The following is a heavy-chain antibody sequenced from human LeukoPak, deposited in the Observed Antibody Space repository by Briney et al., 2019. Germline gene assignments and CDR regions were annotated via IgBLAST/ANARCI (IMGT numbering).Heavy chain of an antibody. V-gene: IGHV1-18*01. CDR3: ARDDPYLSGSYAGEGDY. CDR2: ISAYNGNT. Sequence: ASVKVSCKASGYTFTSYGISWVRQAPGQGLEWMGWISAYNGNTNYAQKLQGRVTMTTDTSTSTAYMELRSLRSGDTAVYYCARDDPYLSGSYAGEGDYWGQGTLVTVSS. D-gene: IGHD1-26*01. J-gene: IGHJ4*02. CDR1: GYTFTSYG.